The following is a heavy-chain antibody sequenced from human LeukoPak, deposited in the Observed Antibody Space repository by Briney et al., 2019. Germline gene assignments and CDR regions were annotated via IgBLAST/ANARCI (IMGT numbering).Heavy chain of an antibody. J-gene: IGHJ6*02. CDR2: IYPGDAVT. Sequence: GGSLRLSCKRSGYTFTNYWIAWVRQMPGKGLEWMWSIYPGDAVTSYSPSMQSQVTISADKSHTTAYLQWTSLKASDIAMYYWARGGCGSSICNYGIDVWGQGTTVTVSS. CDR3: ARGGCGSSICNYGIDV. CDR1: GYTFTNYW. D-gene: IGHD2-2*01. V-gene: IGHV5-51*01.